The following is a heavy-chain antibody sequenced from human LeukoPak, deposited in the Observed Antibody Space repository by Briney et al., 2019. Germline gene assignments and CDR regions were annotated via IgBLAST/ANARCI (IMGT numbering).Heavy chain of an antibody. V-gene: IGHV4-31*03. CDR2: IYYSGST. CDR3: ARCVDYYGSGSYSNFDY. CDR1: GGSISSGGYY. J-gene: IGHJ4*02. D-gene: IGHD3-10*01. Sequence: SQTLSLTCTVSGGSISSGGYYWSWIRQHPGKGLEWIGYIYYSGSTYYNPSLKSRVTISVDTSKNQFSLKLSSVTAAGTAVYYCARCVDYYGSGSYSNFDYWGQGTLVTVSS.